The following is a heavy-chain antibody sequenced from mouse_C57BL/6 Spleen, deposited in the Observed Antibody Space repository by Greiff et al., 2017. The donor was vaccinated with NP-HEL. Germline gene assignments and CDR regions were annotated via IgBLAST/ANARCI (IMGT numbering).Heavy chain of an antibody. CDR2: ISYDGSN. V-gene: IGHV3-6*01. J-gene: IGHJ2*01. Sequence: DVKLQESGPGLVKPSQSLSLTCPVTGYSITSGYYWNWIRQFPGNKLEWMGYISYDGSNNYNPSLKNRISITRDTSKNQFFLKLNSVTTEDTATYYCAREDSYYYGSSFDYWGQGTTLTVSS. D-gene: IGHD1-1*01. CDR1: GYSITSGYY. CDR3: AREDSYYYGSSFDY.